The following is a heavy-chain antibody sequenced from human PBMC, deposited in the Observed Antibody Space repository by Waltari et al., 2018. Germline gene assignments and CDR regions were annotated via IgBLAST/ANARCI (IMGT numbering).Heavy chain of an antibody. CDR1: GYSFTSYW. J-gene: IGHJ3*02. D-gene: IGHD6-6*01. CDR2: IYPGYSDT. CDR3: ARQAARPKFDAFDI. V-gene: IGHV5-51*01. Sequence: EVQLVQSGAEVKKPGESLKISCKGSGYSFTSYWIGWVRQMPGKGLEWMGFIYPGYSDTSYSPSFQGKVTISADKSISTAYLQWSSLKASDTAMYYCARQAARPKFDAFDIWGQGTMVTVSS.